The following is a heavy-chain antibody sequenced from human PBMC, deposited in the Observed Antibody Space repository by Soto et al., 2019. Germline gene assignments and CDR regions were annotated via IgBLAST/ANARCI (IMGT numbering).Heavy chain of an antibody. Sequence: SETLSLTCTVAGGSISGHYWSWIRQAPGKGLEWLGYVYHTGFTSYNSPLKSRVIAAVDTSKNQISLRLISVTPADTAVYYCARGSVVMSGIRAFDYWGQGILVTVSS. D-gene: IGHD2-21*01. CDR3: ARGSVVMSGIRAFDY. J-gene: IGHJ4*02. CDR2: VYHTGFT. V-gene: IGHV4-59*11. CDR1: GGSISGHY.